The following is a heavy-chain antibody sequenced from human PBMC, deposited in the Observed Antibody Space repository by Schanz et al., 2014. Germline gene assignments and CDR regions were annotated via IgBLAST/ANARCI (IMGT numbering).Heavy chain of an antibody. Sequence: EVQLLESGGGLVRPGGSLRLSCAAYGFTLSSYAMHWVRQASGKGLEWVSSISSSGSYIHYADSVKGRFTISRDNAKNTLYLQMNSLRAEDTSVYFCARVRRRIATPSTPSFRNYYYYAMDVWGQGTTVTVSS. V-gene: IGHV3-21*01. J-gene: IGHJ6*02. CDR3: ARVRRRIATPSTPSFRNYYYYAMDV. CDR1: GFTLSSYA. CDR2: ISSSGSYI. D-gene: IGHD6-13*01.